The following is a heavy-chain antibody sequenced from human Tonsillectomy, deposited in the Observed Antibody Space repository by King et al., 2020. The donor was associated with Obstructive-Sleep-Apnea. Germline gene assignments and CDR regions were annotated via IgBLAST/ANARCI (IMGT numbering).Heavy chain of an antibody. J-gene: IGHJ2*01. CDR1: GGSISSGGYY. V-gene: IGHV4-31*03. CDR2: IYYSGST. D-gene: IGHD3-22*01. Sequence: QLQESGPGLVKPSQTLSLTCTVSGGSISSGGYYWSWIRQHPGKGLEWIGYIYYSGSTYYNPSLKSRVTISVDTSKNQFSLKLSSVTAADTAVYYCAGRYYYDRSGHYWYFDLWGRGTLVTVSS. CDR3: AGRYYYDRSGHYWYFDL.